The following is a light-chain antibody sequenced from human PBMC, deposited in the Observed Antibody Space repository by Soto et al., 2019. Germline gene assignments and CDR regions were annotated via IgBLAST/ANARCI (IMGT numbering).Light chain of an antibody. J-gene: IGKJ5*01. V-gene: IGKV3-20*01. CDR3: QHYDNGRDT. CDR1: QSVTTNY. CDR2: GAS. Sequence: EIVLTQSPGTLSLSPGERVTLSCRASQSVTTNYLAWYQQKLGQAPRLLIYGASSRATGIPDRFSGSGSGTDFTLTITRLEPEDFAVYYCQHYDNGRDTFGQGTRLEIK.